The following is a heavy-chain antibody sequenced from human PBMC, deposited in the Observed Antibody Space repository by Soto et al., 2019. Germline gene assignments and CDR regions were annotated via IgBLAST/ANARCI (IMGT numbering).Heavy chain of an antibody. J-gene: IGHJ4*02. V-gene: IGHV4-39*01. CDR1: GDSISNKNYH. D-gene: IGHD2-8*01. CDR2: VYSNGHT. Sequence: PSQTLSLTCTVSGDSISNKNYHWGWTRQPPVKGLEWIGTVYSNGHTYHNPSLKSRLAMAVDTSKNQFSLSLISVTAADTAVYFCESLTNGRPGDSWGQGTLVTASS. CDR3: ESLTNGRPGDS.